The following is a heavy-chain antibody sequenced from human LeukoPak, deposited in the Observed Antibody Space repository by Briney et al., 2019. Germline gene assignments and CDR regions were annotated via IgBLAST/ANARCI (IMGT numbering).Heavy chain of an antibody. J-gene: IGHJ4*02. D-gene: IGHD3-22*01. V-gene: IGHV4-39*07. CDR2: IYYSGST. CDR1: GGSISSSSYY. CDR3: ARVQELYYYDSSGYYRFFDY. Sequence: SETLSLTCTVSGGSISSSSYYWGWIRQPPGKGLEWIGSIYYSGSTYYNPSLKSRVTISVDTSKNQFSLKLSSVTAADTAVYYCARVQELYYYDSSGYYRFFDYWGQGTLVTVSS.